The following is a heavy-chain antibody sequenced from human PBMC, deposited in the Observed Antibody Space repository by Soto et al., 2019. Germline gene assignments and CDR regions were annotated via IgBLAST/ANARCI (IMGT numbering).Heavy chain of an antibody. CDR3: AQAITRERQIGS. V-gene: IGHV3-23*01. D-gene: IGHD7-27*01. Sequence: EVHLLESGGGLVQPGGSLRLSCAASGFTFSNCVMGWVRQAPGKRLEWVSTIDSAAVGTDYADSVKGRFTISRDNSKNTLYLQMNSLRAEDTAVYYCAQAITRERQIGSWGQGTLVTVSS. J-gene: IGHJ4*02. CDR1: GFTFSNCV. CDR2: IDSAAVGT.